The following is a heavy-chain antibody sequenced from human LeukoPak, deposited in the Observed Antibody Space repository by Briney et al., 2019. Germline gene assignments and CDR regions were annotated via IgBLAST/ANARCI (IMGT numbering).Heavy chain of an antibody. D-gene: IGHD5-18*01. CDR1: GGSISSGGYY. J-gene: IGHJ4*02. CDR2: IYYSGST. V-gene: IGHV4-31*03. Sequence: PSETLSLTCTVSGGSISSGGYYWSWIRQHPGKGLEWIGYIYYSGSTYYNPSLKSRVTISVDTSKNQFSLKLSSVTAADTAVYYCARAKDTAMVFDYWGQGTLVAVSS. CDR3: ARAKDTAMVFDY.